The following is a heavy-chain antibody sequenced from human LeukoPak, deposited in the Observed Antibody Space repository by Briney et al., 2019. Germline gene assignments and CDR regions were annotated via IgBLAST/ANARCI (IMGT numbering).Heavy chain of an antibody. Sequence: GGSLRLSCAASGFTFSSYWMSWVRQAPGKGLEWVANIKQDGSEKYHLDSVKGRFTISRDNAKNSVYLEMNSLRAEDTAVYYCARVSSSMGGATDFWGLGTLVTVSS. CDR2: IKQDGSEK. J-gene: IGHJ4*02. V-gene: IGHV3-7*01. CDR3: ARVSSSMGGATDF. D-gene: IGHD1-26*01. CDR1: GFTFSSYW.